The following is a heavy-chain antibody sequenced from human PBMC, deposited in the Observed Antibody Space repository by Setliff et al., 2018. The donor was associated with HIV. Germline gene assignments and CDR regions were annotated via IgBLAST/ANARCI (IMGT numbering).Heavy chain of an antibody. CDR2: IYYSGST. Sequence: SETLSLTCTVSGGSISSHYWSWIRQPPGKGLEWIGYIYYSGSTNYNPSLKSRVTISVDTSKNQFSLKLSSVTAADTAVYYCARGFEGFCSGGSCHWFDSWGQGTLVTVSS. V-gene: IGHV4-59*08. CDR1: GGSISSHY. J-gene: IGHJ5*01. D-gene: IGHD2-15*01. CDR3: ARGFEGFCSGGSCHWFDS.